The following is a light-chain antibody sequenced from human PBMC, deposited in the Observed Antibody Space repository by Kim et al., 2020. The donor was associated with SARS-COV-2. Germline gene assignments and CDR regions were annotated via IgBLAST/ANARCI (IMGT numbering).Light chain of an antibody. CDR3: QQSGDSPPVT. CDR1: QTVYRY. J-gene: IGKJ4*01. CDR2: GAS. Sequence: SPGERATLTCRASQTVYRYLSWYQQKAGQAPRLLIYGASHRAAGIPDRFSGSGSGTDFTLTINKLEPEDSAVFYCQQSGDSPPVTFGGGTKVDIK. V-gene: IGKV3-20*01.